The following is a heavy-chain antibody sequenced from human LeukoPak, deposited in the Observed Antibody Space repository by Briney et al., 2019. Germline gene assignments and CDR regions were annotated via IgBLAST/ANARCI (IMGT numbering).Heavy chain of an antibody. CDR3: ARDKPDSSSWYGRGSYYFDY. CDR1: GGSISSSS. Sequence: LSLTCTVSGGSISSSSYYWGWIRQPPGKGLEWVSYISSSSSYIYYADSVKGRFTISRDNAKNSLYLQMNSLRAEDTAVYYCARDKPDSSSWYGRGSYYFDYWGQGTLVTVSS. J-gene: IGHJ4*02. V-gene: IGHV3-11*06. D-gene: IGHD6-13*01. CDR2: ISSSSSYI.